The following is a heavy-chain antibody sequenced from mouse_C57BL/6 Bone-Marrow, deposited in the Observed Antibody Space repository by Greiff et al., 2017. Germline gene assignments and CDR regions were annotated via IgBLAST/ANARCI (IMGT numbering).Heavy chain of an antibody. CDR2: IYYSGTI. D-gene: IGHD2-5*01. Sequence: DVMLVESGPGLVKPSQTVFLTCTVTGISITTGNYRWSWIRQFPGNKLEWIGYIYYSGTITYNPSLTSRTTITRDTPKNQFFLEMNSLTAEDTATYYCARENYSNYGWDVFDYWGQGTTLTVSS. CDR1: GISITTGNYR. J-gene: IGHJ2*01. CDR3: ARENYSNYGWDVFDY. V-gene: IGHV3-5*01.